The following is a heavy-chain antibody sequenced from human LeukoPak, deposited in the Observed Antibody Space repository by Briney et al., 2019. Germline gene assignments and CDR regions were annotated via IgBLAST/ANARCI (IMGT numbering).Heavy chain of an antibody. CDR1: GFTFSSYS. CDR2: ISSTSSAI. CDR3: ARVIGSYGDSAY. D-gene: IGHD3-16*01. Sequence: GGSLRLSCAASGFTFSSYSMTWVRQAPGKGLEWLSYISSTSSAIYYADSLKGRFTISRDNAKNSLYPQMDSLRAEDTAVYYCARVIGSYGDSAYWGQGTLVTVSS. V-gene: IGHV3-48*04. J-gene: IGHJ4*02.